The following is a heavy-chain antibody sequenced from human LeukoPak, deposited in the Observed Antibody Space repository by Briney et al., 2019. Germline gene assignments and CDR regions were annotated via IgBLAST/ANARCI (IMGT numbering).Heavy chain of an antibody. V-gene: IGHV1-24*01. Sequence: ASVKVSCKASGYTFTGYYMHWARQAPGQGLERMGGFDPEDGETIYAQKFQGRVTMTEDTSTDTAYMELSSLRSEDTAVYYCATYSNYGSYFDYWGQGTLVTVSS. J-gene: IGHJ4*02. D-gene: IGHD4-11*01. CDR1: GYTFTGYY. CDR2: FDPEDGET. CDR3: ATYSNYGSYFDY.